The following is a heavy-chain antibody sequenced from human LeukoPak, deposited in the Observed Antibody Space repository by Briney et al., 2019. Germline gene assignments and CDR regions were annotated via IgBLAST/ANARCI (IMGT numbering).Heavy chain of an antibody. J-gene: IGHJ5*02. V-gene: IGHV1-69*04. CDR2: IIPIFGIA. CDR1: GDTFSNYA. CDR3: ARDPPMIVPPLSGFDP. D-gene: IGHD3-22*01. Sequence: SVKVSCKASGDTFSNYAITWVRQAPGQGLEWMGRIIPIFGIANYAQKFQGRVTITADKSTSTAYMELSSLRSEDTAVYYCARDPPMIVPPLSGFDPWGQETRVTVSS.